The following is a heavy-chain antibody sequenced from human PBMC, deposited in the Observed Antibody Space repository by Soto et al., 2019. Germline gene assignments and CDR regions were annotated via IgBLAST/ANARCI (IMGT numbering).Heavy chain of an antibody. CDR3: ARATMIVVVTDYYYYYGMDV. CDR2: INHSGST. D-gene: IGHD3-22*01. Sequence: SDTLSLTCALYGRSFTGGDWSWILQPPGKGLEWIGEINHSGSTNYNPSLKSRVTISVDTSKNQFSLKLSSVTAADTAVYYCARATMIVVVTDYYYYYGMDVWGQGTTVT. CDR1: GRSFTGGD. J-gene: IGHJ6*02. V-gene: IGHV4-34*01.